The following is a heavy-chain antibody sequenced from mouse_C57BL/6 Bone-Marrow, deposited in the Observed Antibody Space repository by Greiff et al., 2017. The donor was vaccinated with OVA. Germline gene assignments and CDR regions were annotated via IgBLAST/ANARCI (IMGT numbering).Heavy chain of an antibody. CDR2: IFPGSGST. CDR3: ARGGWTSYAMDY. V-gene: IGHV1-75*01. Sequence: QVQLKESGPELVKPGASVKISCKASGYTFTDYYINWVKQRPGQGLEWIGWIFPGSGSTYYNEKFKGKATLTVDKSSSTAYMLLSSLTSEDSAVDFCARGGWTSYAMDYWGQGTSVTVSS. J-gene: IGHJ4*01. CDR1: GYTFTDYY.